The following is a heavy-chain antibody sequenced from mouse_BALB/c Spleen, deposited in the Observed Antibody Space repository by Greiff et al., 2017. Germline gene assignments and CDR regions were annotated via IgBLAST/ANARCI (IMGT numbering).Heavy chain of an antibody. J-gene: IGHJ3*01. CDR1: GYTFTDYN. Sequence: VHVKQPGAELVRPGASVKISCKASGYTFTDYNMHWVKQSHGKSLEWIGYIYPYNGGTGYNQKFKSKATLTVDNSSSTAYMELRSLTSEDSAVYYCARKAIYYGYEFAYWGQGTLVTVSA. CDR3: ARKAIYYGYEFAY. D-gene: IGHD1-2*01. V-gene: IGHV1S29*02. CDR2: IYPYNGGT.